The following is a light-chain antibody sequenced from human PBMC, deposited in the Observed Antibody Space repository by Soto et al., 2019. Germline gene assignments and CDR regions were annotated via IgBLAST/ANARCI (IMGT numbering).Light chain of an antibody. CDR2: GDS. Sequence: QSVLTQPPSVSGAPGQRVTISCTGSSSNIGAGYGVHWYIQLPGTAPKLLVYGDSNRPSGVPDRFSGYKSDTSASLAITGLQAEDEADYYCQSYDSSLSGVIFGGGTKVTVL. V-gene: IGLV1-40*01. CDR3: QSYDSSLSGVI. J-gene: IGLJ2*01. CDR1: SSNIGAGYG.